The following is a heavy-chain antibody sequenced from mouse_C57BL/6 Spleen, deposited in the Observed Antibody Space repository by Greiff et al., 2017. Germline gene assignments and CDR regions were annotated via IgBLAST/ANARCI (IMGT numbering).Heavy chain of an antibody. CDR2: INPNNGGT. V-gene: IGHV1-26*01. CDR3: ALLWPDAMDY. J-gene: IGHJ4*01. CDR1: GYTFTDYY. D-gene: IGHD2-10*01. Sequence: VQLQQSGPELVKPGASVKISCKASGYTFTDYYMNWVKQSHGKSLEWIGDINPNNGGTSYNQKFKGKATLTVDKSSSTAYMELRSLTSEDSAVYYCALLWPDAMDYWGQGTSVTVSS.